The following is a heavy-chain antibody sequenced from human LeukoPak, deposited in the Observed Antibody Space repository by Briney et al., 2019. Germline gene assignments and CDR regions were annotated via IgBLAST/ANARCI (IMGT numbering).Heavy chain of an antibody. V-gene: IGHV3-23*01. CDR3: AKRGVVIRVFLVGFHKEAYYFDS. D-gene: IGHD3-10*01. Sequence: GGSLRLSCAVSGLTLSNYGMSWVRQAPGKGLEWVAGISGSGGGAQYADSVKGRFTISRDNAKSRLYLHMNSLRAEDTAMYFCAKRGVVIRVFLVGFHKEAYYFDSWGQGVLVTVSS. CDR1: GLTLSNYG. J-gene: IGHJ4*02. CDR2: ISGSGGGA.